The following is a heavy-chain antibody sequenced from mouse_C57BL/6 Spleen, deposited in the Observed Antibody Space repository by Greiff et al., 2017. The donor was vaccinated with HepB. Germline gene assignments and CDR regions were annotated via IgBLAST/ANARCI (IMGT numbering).Heavy chain of an antibody. CDR2: IYPGDGDT. D-gene: IGHD2-3*01. CDR3: ARSYDGYLDY. Sequence: VQLQQSGPELVKPGASVEISCKASGYAFSSSWMNWVKQRPGKGLEWIGRIYPGDGDTNYNGKFKGKATLTADKSSSTAYMQLSSLTSEDSAVYFCARSYDGYLDYWGQGTTLTVSS. V-gene: IGHV1-82*01. J-gene: IGHJ2*01. CDR1: GYAFSSSW.